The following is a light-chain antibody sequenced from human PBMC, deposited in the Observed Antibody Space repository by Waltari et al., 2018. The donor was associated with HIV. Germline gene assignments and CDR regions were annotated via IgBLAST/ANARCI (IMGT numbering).Light chain of an antibody. CDR3: AAWDDSLSGRV. Sequence: QSVLPQPPSASGTPGQRVTVSCSGCSSNIGSNSVYWYQQPPATAPKLLISRNNQRPSGVPDRFSGSKSGTSASLAISGLRSEDEADYYCAAWDDSLSGRVFGGGTKLTVL. V-gene: IGLV1-47*01. CDR1: SSNIGSNS. J-gene: IGLJ3*02. CDR2: RNN.